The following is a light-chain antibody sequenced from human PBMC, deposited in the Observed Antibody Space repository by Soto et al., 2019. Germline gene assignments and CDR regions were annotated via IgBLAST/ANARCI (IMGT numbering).Light chain of an antibody. J-gene: IGLJ2*01. CDR1: SSDVGGYNY. Sequence: QSALTQPASVSGSPGQSITISCTGTSSDVGGYNYVSWYQQHPGKAPKLMIYDVSNRPSGVSNRFSGSKSGNTASLTISGLQAEDEADYYCSSYTGILVFGGGTELTVL. V-gene: IGLV2-14*01. CDR2: DVS. CDR3: SSYTGILV.